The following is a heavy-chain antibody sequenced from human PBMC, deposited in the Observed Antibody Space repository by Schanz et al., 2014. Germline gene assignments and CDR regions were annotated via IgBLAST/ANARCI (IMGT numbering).Heavy chain of an antibody. CDR1: RYTFNTYG. V-gene: IGHV1-18*01. Sequence: GPEVKEPGASVKVSCEASRYTFNTYGLNWVRQAPGQGLEWMGWISAYTNNTNYAQKVQGRVTMTTDTSTGIAYMELRSLRSDDTAVYYCARDRRRYCSTASCLHDNWFDPWGQGTLVIVSS. D-gene: IGHD2-2*01. CDR3: ARDRRRYCSTASCLHDNWFDP. CDR2: ISAYTNNT. J-gene: IGHJ5*02.